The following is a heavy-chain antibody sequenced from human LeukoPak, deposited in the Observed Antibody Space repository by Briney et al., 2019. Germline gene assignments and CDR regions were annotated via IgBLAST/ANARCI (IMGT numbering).Heavy chain of an antibody. CDR2: IIPIFGTA. J-gene: IGHJ6*03. V-gene: IGHV1-69*05. Sequence: SVKVSCKASGGTFSSYAIIWVRQAPGQGLEWMGGIIPIFGTANYAQKFQGRVTITTDESTSTAYMELSSLRSEDTAVYYCASTDIVVVPAATYYYYMDVWGKGTMVAVSS. D-gene: IGHD2-2*01. CDR3: ASTDIVVVPAATYYYYMDV. CDR1: GGTFSSYA.